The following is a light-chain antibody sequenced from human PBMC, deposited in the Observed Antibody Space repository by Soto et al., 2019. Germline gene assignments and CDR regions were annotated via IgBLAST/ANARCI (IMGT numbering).Light chain of an antibody. CDR2: KAS. Sequence: DIQMTQSPSTLSASVGDRVTITCRASQSISSWLAWYQQKPGKASKLLIYKASSLESGVPSRFSGSGSGTEFTLTISSLQPDDFATYYCQQLGETFGPGTKVDIK. CDR1: QSISSW. CDR3: QQLGET. J-gene: IGKJ3*01. V-gene: IGKV1-5*03.